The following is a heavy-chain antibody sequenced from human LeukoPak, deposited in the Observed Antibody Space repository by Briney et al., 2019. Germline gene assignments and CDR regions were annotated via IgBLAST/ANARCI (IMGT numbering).Heavy chain of an antibody. V-gene: IGHV3-23*01. CDR1: GFTFSSYA. CDR2: ISGSGGST. Sequence: GGSLRLSCAASGFTFSSYAMSWVRQAPGKGLEGVSAISGSGGSTYYADSVKGRFTISRDNSKNTLYLQMNSLRAEDTAVYYCAKVGDYYDSSGYPAFDYWGQGTLVTVSS. D-gene: IGHD3-22*01. CDR3: AKVGDYYDSSGYPAFDY. J-gene: IGHJ4*02.